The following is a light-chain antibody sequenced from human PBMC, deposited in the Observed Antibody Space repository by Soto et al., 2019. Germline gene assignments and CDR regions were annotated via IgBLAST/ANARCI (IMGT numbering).Light chain of an antibody. CDR3: AAWDDSLNGWV. J-gene: IGLJ3*02. CDR1: SSNIGSNP. CDR2: TDN. V-gene: IGLV1-44*01. Sequence: QSVLTQPPSASGTPGQRVTISCSGSSSNIGSNPVNWYQQLPGTAPKLLIYTDNQRPSGVPDRFSGSKSGTSASLAISGLQSEDEADYYCAAWDDSLNGWVFGGGTKLTV.